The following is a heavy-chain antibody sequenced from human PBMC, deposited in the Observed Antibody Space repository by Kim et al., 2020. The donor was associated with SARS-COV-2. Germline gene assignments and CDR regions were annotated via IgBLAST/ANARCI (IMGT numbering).Heavy chain of an antibody. J-gene: IGHJ4*02. CDR3: ARDDFWSGKRPLDY. D-gene: IGHD3-3*01. Sequence: NPSLKSRVTISVDTSKNQFSLKLSSVTAADTAVYYCARDDFWSGKRPLDYWGQGTLVTVSS. V-gene: IGHV4-39*02.